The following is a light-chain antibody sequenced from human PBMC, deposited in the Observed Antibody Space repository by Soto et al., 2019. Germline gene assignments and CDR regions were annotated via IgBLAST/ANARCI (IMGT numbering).Light chain of an antibody. CDR3: YSYTSSSAHVV. CDR1: TSDVGGYNY. J-gene: IGLJ2*01. Sequence: QSALTQPASGSGSPGRSITISCTGTTSDVGGYNYVSWYQQQPGKAPNLMIYEVSNRPSGVSNRFSGSRSGNTATLTLSRLRAEDEADDYCYSYTSSSAHVVFGGGTQLTVL. CDR2: EVS. V-gene: IGLV2-14*01.